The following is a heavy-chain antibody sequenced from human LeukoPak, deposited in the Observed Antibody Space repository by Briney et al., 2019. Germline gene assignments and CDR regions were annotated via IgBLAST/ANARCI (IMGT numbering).Heavy chain of an antibody. Sequence: GRSLRLSCAVSGFTFSSYGMHWVRQAPGEGLEWVAVIWYDGSNKYYADSVKGRFTISRDNSKNTMYLQMNSLRAEDTAVYYCARGRYGDSPDDAFDIWGQGTMVTVSS. CDR1: GFTFSSYG. CDR3: ARGRYGDSPDDAFDI. D-gene: IGHD4-17*01. V-gene: IGHV3-33*01. CDR2: IWYDGSNK. J-gene: IGHJ3*02.